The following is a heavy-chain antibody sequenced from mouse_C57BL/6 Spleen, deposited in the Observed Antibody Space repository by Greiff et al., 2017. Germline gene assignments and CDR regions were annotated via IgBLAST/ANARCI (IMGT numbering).Heavy chain of an antibody. V-gene: IGHV14-3*01. D-gene: IGHD1-1*01. CDR1: GFNIKNTY. CDR3: ASPLYGSRYFDV. Sequence: EVKVVESVAELVRPGASVKLSCTASGFNIKNTYMHWVKQRPEQGLEWIGRIDPANGNTKYAPKFQGKATITADTSSNTAYLQLSSLTSEDTAIYYCASPLYGSRYFDVWGTGTTVTVSS. J-gene: IGHJ1*03. CDR2: IDPANGNT.